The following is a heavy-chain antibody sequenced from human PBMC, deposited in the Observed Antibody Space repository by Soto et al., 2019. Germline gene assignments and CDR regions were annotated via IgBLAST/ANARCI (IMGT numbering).Heavy chain of an antibody. D-gene: IGHD3-3*01. Sequence: GGSLRLSCAASGFTFSSYSMNWVRQAPGKGLEWVSYISSSSSTIYYADSVKGRFTISRDNAKNSLYLQMNSLRAEDTAVYYCARGYYHFWSGPDNYYYYYMDVPGKPTTVTVSS. V-gene: IGHV3-48*01. CDR3: ARGYYHFWSGPDNYYYYYMDV. J-gene: IGHJ6*03. CDR2: ISSSSSTI. CDR1: GFTFSSYS.